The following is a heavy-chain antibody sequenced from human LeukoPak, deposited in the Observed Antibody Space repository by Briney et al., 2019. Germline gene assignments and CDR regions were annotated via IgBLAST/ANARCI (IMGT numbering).Heavy chain of an antibody. Sequence: ASETLSLTYTVSGGSISSYFWSWIRQPPGEGLEWIGYIYYTGSTNYNPSLKSRVTISVDTSKNQFSLKLSSVTAADTAVYYCARAHYDFWSGYLNWFDPWGQGTLVTVSS. CDR3: ARAHYDFWSGYLNWFDP. J-gene: IGHJ5*02. CDR2: IYYTGST. D-gene: IGHD3-3*01. V-gene: IGHV4-59*01. CDR1: GGSISSYF.